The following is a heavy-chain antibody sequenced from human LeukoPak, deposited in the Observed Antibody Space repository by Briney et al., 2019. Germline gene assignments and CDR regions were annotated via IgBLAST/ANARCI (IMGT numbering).Heavy chain of an antibody. J-gene: IGHJ6*03. D-gene: IGHD2/OR15-2a*01. CDR3: ARSIVVPPTFFFYMDV. CDR2: INPNSGGT. Sequence: ASVKVSCKASGYTFTGYYMHWVRQAPGQGLEWMGWINPNSGGTNYAQKFQGRVTMTRDTSISTAYMELSRLRSDDTADYYCARSIVVPPTFFFYMDVWGKGTTVIVSS. CDR1: GYTFTGYY. V-gene: IGHV1-2*02.